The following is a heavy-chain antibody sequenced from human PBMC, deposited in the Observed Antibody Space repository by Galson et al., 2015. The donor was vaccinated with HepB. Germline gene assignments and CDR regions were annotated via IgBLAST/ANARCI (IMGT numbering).Heavy chain of an antibody. D-gene: IGHD3-22*01. CDR3: ARDRSHYYDSSGYYRGTFDI. Sequence: ETLSLTCTVSGGSISSYYWSWIRQPAGEGLEWIGRIYTSGSTNYNPSLKSRVTMSVDTSKNQFSLKLSSVTAADTAVYYCARDRSHYYDSSGYYRGTFDIWGQGTMVTVSS. J-gene: IGHJ3*02. CDR1: GGSISSYY. CDR2: IYTSGST. V-gene: IGHV4-4*07.